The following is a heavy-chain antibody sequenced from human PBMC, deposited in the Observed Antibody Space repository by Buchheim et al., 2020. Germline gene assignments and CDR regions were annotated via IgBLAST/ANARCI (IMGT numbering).Heavy chain of an antibody. D-gene: IGHD3-9*01. Sequence: EVQLVESGGGLVKPGGSLRLSCAASGFTFSSYSMNWVRQAPGRGLEWVSSISSSSSYIYYADSVKGRFTISRDNAKNSLYLQMNSLRAEDTAVYYCARSGYFDWSGGPSFDYWGQGTL. CDR1: GFTFSSYS. CDR3: ARSGYFDWSGGPSFDY. CDR2: ISSSSSYI. V-gene: IGHV3-21*01. J-gene: IGHJ4*02.